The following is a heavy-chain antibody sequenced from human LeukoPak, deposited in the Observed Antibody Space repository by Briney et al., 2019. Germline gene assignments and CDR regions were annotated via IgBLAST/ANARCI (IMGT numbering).Heavy chain of an antibody. CDR2: FDPEDGET. J-gene: IGHJ4*02. D-gene: IGHD3-10*01. CDR3: ATIPPMVRGVFDY. V-gene: IGHV1-24*01. Sequence: ASVTVSCKVSGYTLTELSMHWVRQAPGKGLEWMGGFDPEDGETIYAQKFQGRVTMTEDTSTDTAYMELSSLRSEDTAVYYCATIPPMVRGVFDYWGQGTLVTVSS. CDR1: GYTLTELS.